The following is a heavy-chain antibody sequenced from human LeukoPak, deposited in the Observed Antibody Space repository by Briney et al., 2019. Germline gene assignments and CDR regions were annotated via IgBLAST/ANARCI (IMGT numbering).Heavy chain of an antibody. Sequence: GASAKVSCKASGGTFTSYDINWVRQATGQGLEWMGWMNPNSGNTGYAQKFQGRVTITRNTSISTAYMELSSLRSEDTAVYYCARVMYSGSYSNFDYWGQGTLVTVSS. V-gene: IGHV1-8*03. CDR1: GGTFTSYD. CDR3: ARVMYSGSYSNFDY. CDR2: MNPNSGNT. D-gene: IGHD1-26*01. J-gene: IGHJ4*02.